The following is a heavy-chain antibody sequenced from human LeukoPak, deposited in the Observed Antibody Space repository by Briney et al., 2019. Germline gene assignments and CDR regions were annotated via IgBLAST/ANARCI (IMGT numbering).Heavy chain of an antibody. J-gene: IGHJ5*02. V-gene: IGHV1-2*02. Sequence: ASVKVSCKASGYTFTGYYMHWVRQAPGQGLEWMGWINPNSGGTNYAQKFQGRVTMTRDTSISTAYMELSRLRSDDTAVYYCARWDCSGGSCYSGHWFDPWGQGTLVTVSS. CDR1: GYTFTGYY. CDR3: ARWDCSGGSCYSGHWFDP. D-gene: IGHD2-15*01. CDR2: INPNSGGT.